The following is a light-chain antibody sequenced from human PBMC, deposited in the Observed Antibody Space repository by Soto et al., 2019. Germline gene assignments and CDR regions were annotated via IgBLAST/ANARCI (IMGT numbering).Light chain of an antibody. J-gene: IGKJ5*01. CDR1: QTVSKNY. V-gene: IGKV3-20*01. CDR3: QQHAGSLIT. Sequence: MTSQTVSKNYLAWDHQKPGQAPRLLIYAASTRATGIPDRFSGSGSGTDFTLTINRLAPEDFAVFYCQQHAGSLITFDQRTRLDIK. CDR2: AAS.